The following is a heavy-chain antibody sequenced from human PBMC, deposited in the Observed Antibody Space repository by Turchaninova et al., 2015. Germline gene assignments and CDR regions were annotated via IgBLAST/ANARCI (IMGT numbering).Heavy chain of an antibody. V-gene: IGHV3-23*04. Sequence: VESWGDLVQPGGFLRLSCAASGFTFRTYDMSWARQAPGKGLEWVSAISGRGGGTYYADSVKGRFTVSRDDSKNTLYLQMNSLRAEDTAVCYCTKWGWVDDWGQGTLVTVSS. D-gene: IGHD6-19*01. CDR1: GFTFRTYD. CDR2: ISGRGGGT. CDR3: TKWGWVDD. J-gene: IGHJ4*02.